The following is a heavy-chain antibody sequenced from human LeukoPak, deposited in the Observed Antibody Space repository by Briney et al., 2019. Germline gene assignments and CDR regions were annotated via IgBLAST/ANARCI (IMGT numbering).Heavy chain of an antibody. CDR3: AREGDDILTVYYYMDV. J-gene: IGHJ6*03. V-gene: IGHV4-38-2*02. D-gene: IGHD3-9*01. CDR1: GYSISSHSY. CDR2: VYHSGNT. Sequence: PSETLSLTCTVSGYSISSHSYWGWIRRPPGKGLEWIGSVYHSGNTYYNPSLQSRVTISVDTSKNQFSLKLSSVTAADTAVYYCAREGDDILTVYYYMDVWGKGTTVTVSS.